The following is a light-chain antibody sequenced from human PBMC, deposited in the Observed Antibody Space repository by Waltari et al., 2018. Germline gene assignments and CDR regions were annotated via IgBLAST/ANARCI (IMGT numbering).Light chain of an antibody. CDR1: QSVSSSY. CDR3: QHSGRSGT. V-gene: IGKV3-20*01. J-gene: IGKJ4*01. Sequence: EIVLTQSPGTLSLSPGERATFSCRARQSVSSSYFAWYQQKPGQAPRLLNYGASTRATGIPDRFSGSGSGTDITLTISRLEPEDFAVYYCQHSGRSGTFGGGTKVEIK. CDR2: GAS.